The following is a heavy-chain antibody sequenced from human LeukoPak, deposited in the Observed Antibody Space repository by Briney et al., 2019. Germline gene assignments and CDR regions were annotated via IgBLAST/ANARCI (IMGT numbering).Heavy chain of an antibody. J-gene: IGHJ5*02. D-gene: IGHD3-22*01. Sequence: SYDGSNKYYADSVKGRFTISRDNSKNTLYLQMNSLRAEDTAVYYCARDSYDYYDSSGLTSPWGQGTLVTVSS. V-gene: IGHV3-30-3*01. CDR2: SYDGSNK. CDR3: ARDSYDYYDSSGLTSP.